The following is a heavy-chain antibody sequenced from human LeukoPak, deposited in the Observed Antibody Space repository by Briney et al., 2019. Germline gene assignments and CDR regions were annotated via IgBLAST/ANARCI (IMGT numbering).Heavy chain of an antibody. Sequence: ASVKVSCKASGYTFSGYYIHWVRQAPGQGLEWMGRINPNSGGTNYAQKFQGRVTMTRDTSISTAYKELSRLRSDDTAVYYCARAPRIAAAPSNNWFDPWGQGTLVTVSS. D-gene: IGHD6-13*01. J-gene: IGHJ5*02. CDR3: ARAPRIAAAPSNNWFDP. CDR1: GYTFSGYY. V-gene: IGHV1-2*06. CDR2: INPNSGGT.